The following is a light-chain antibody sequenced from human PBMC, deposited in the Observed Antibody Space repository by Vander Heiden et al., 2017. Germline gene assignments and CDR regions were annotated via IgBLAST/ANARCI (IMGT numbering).Light chain of an antibody. CDR1: SSNIGSKA. J-gene: IGLJ2*01. Sequence: QSVLTQPPSASGTPGQRVTISCSGSSSNIGSKAVNWYQQLPGTAPKLLIYSHNQRPSGVPDRFSASKSGTSASLAISGLQSEDEADYYCAAWDDSLNGPGFGGGTKLTVL. CDR3: AAWDDSLNGPG. V-gene: IGLV1-44*01. CDR2: SHN.